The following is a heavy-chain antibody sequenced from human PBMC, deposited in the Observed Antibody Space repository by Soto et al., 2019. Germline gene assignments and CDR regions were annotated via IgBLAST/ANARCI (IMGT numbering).Heavy chain of an antibody. D-gene: IGHD3-10*01. V-gene: IGHV2-5*02. CDR1: GFSLSTSGVG. CDR2: IYWDDDK. J-gene: IGHJ4*02. CDR3: AHRRSYGSGSAYYFDY. Sequence: QITLKESGPTLVKPTQTLTLTCTFSGFSLSTSGVGVGWIRQPPGKALEWLALIYWDDDKRYSPSLKSRLTITTDTSKYQVVLTMTNLDPVDTATYYCAHRRSYGSGSAYYFDYWGQGTLVTVSS.